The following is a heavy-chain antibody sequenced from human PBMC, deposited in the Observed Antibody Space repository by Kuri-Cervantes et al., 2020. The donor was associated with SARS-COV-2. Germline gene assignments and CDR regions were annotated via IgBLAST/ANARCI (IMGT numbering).Heavy chain of an antibody. V-gene: IGHV4-38-2*01. CDR1: GFTFSSYS. D-gene: IGHD1-26*01. Sequence: SQTLSLTCAASGFTFSSYSMNWVRQAPGKGLEWIGSIYHSGSIFYNPSLKSRVTILLDTSKNQFSLKLTSVTAADTAVYYCARREGGGSYNVAFDIWGQGTLVTVSS. CDR2: IYHSGSI. J-gene: IGHJ3*02. CDR3: ARREGGGSYNVAFDI.